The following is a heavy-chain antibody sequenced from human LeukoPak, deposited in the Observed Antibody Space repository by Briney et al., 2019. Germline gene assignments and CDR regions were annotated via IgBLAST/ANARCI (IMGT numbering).Heavy chain of an antibody. CDR2: IIPIFGTA. CDR3: ATREKVVAATHEYFQH. J-gene: IGHJ1*01. Sequence: SVKVSCKASGGTFSSYAISWVRQAPGQGLEWMGGIIPIFGTANYAQKFQGRVTITTDESTSTVYMELRSLRSEDTAVYYCATREKVVAATHEYFQHWGQGTLVTVSS. CDR1: GGTFSSYA. V-gene: IGHV1-69*05. D-gene: IGHD2-15*01.